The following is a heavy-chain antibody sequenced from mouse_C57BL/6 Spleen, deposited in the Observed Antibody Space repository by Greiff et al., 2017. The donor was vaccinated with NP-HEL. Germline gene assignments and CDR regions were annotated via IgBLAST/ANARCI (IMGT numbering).Heavy chain of an antibody. CDR1: GYTFTSYW. Sequence: EVMLVESGTVLARPGASVKMSCKTSGYTFTSYWMHWVKQRPGQGLEWIGAIYPGNSDTSYNQKFKGKAKLTAVTSASTAYMELSSLTNEDSAVYYCTRNMIYDGSPAWFAYWGQGTLVTVSA. J-gene: IGHJ3*01. CDR3: TRNMIYDGSPAWFAY. V-gene: IGHV1-5*01. D-gene: IGHD2-3*01. CDR2: IYPGNSDT.